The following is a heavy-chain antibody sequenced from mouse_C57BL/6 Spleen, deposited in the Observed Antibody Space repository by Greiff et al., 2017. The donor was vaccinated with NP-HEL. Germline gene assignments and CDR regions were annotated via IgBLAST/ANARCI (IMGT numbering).Heavy chain of an antibody. CDR3: ARKRWERGHYFDD. CDR2: FHPYNDDT. D-gene: IGHD4-1*01. Sequence: QVQLQQSGAELVKPGASVKMSCKASGYTFTTYPIEWMKQNHGKSLEWIGNFHPYNDDTKYNEKFKGKATLTIEKSSSTVYMELSRLTSDDSAVYDCARKRWERGHYFDDWGQGTTLTVSS. V-gene: IGHV1-47*01. CDR1: GYTFTTYP. J-gene: IGHJ2*01.